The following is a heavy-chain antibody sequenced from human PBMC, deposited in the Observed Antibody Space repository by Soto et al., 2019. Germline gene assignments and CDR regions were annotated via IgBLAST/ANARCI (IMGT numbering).Heavy chain of an antibody. CDR3: ARDAELRYFDWLSTYYYYYGMDV. J-gene: IGHJ6*02. CDR2: INPSGGST. Sequence: ASVKVSCKASGYTFTSYYMHWVRQAPGQGLEWMGIINPSGGSTSYAQKFQGRVTMTRDTSTSTVYMELSSLRSEDTAVYYCARDAELRYFDWLSTYYYYYGMDVWGQGTTVPSP. V-gene: IGHV1-46*01. CDR1: GYTFTSYY. D-gene: IGHD3-9*01.